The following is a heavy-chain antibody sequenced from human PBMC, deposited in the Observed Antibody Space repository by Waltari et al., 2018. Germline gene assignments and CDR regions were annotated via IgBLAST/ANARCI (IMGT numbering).Heavy chain of an antibody. CDR3: ARDYPDMDV. V-gene: IGHV3-33*01. J-gene: IGHJ6*03. D-gene: IGHD3-16*02. CDR1: GFSFSSYG. CDR2: IWYDGSGK. Sequence: QVQLVESGGGVVQPGRSLRLSCAASGFSFSSYGINWVRQAPGKGLEWVAVIWYDGSGKYYVDSVRGRFTISRDNSKNTAYLQMNSLRVEDTAVYYCARDYPDMDVWGKGTTVIVSS.